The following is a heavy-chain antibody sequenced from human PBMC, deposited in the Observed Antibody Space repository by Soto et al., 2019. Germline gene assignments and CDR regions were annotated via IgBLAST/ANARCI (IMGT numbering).Heavy chain of an antibody. Sequence: EVQLLESGGGLVQPGGSLRLSCAASGFTFNTYAMRWVRQAPGKGLEWVSAIGTSAYNTYYADSVKGRFTISRDNSKNTLYLQMGSLRAEDTAVYYCAKVMSTYYMDVWGKGTTVTVSS. V-gene: IGHV3-23*01. CDR2: IGTSAYNT. CDR3: AKVMSTYYMDV. D-gene: IGHD2-8*01. CDR1: GFTFNTYA. J-gene: IGHJ6*03.